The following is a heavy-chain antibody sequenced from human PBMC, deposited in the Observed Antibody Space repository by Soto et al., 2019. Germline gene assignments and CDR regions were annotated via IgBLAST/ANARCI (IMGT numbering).Heavy chain of an antibody. V-gene: IGHV4-4*02. CDR1: SGSISSSNW. Sequence: SATLSLTCAVSSGSISSSNWWSWVRQPPGKGLEWIGEIYHSGSTNYNPSLKSRVTISVDKSKNQFSLKLSSVTAADTAVYYCARARDSDYSVDYWGQGTLVTVSS. CDR3: ARARDSDYSVDY. D-gene: IGHD4-4*01. CDR2: IYHSGST. J-gene: IGHJ4*02.